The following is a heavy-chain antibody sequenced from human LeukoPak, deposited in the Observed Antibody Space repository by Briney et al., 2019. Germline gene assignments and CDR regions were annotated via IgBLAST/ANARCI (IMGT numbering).Heavy chain of an antibody. CDR1: GYTFTIYD. J-gene: IGHJ4*02. CDR3: ARGRSDLGY. CDR2: INPSGGSR. V-gene: IGHV1-46*01. Sequence: GASVGVSGKASGYTFTIYDMHWVRRAPGQGREWMGIINPSGGSRSYAQKCQGKVTMTRHTSTRPVYMELSSLRSEDPAVYYCARGRSDLGYWDQGTLVTVSS.